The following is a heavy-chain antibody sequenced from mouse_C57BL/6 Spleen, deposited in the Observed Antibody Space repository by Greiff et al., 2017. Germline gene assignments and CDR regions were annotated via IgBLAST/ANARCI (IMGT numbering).Heavy chain of an antibody. J-gene: IGHJ2*01. Sequence: EVQLQQSVAELVRPGASVKLSCTASGFNIKNTSMHWVKQRPEQGLEWIGRIDPANGNTKYAPKFQGKATITADTSSNTAYLQRSSLTSEDTAIYYCARWSLGRYFDYWGQGTTLTVSS. CDR3: ARWSLGRYFDY. CDR2: IDPANGNT. V-gene: IGHV14-3*01. CDR1: GFNIKNTS. D-gene: IGHD3-3*01.